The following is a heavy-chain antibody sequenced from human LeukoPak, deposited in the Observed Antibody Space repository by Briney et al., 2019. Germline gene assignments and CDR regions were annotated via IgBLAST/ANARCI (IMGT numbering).Heavy chain of an antibody. CDR1: GFTLSDYG. CDR2: IRSKPYGGTK. D-gene: IGHD5-18*01. V-gene: IGHV3-49*04. Sequence: HPGGSLRLSCIASGFTLSDYGMSWVRRAPGKGLEWVGFIRSKPYGGTKDYAASVKGRFTISRDDSKNIAYLQMNSLKTEDTSMYYCAFGYRYGIYYMDVWGKGTTVTVSS. CDR3: AFGYRYGIYYMDV. J-gene: IGHJ6*03.